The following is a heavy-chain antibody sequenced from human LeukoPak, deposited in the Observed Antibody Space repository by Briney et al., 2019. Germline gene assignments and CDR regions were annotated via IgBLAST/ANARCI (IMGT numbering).Heavy chain of an antibody. Sequence: PSETLSLTCTVSGGSISSYYWSWIRQPPGKGLEWIGCIYYSGSTNYNPSLKSRVTISVDTSKNQFSLKLSSVTAADTAVYYCARGLQATVTRGFDYWGQGTLVTVSS. CDR2: IYYSGST. D-gene: IGHD4-11*01. CDR3: ARGLQATVTRGFDY. J-gene: IGHJ4*02. CDR1: GGSISSYY. V-gene: IGHV4-59*01.